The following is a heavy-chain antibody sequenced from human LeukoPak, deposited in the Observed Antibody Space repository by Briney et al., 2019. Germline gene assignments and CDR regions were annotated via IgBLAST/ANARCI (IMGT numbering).Heavy chain of an antibody. CDR2: IVVGSGNT. J-gene: IGHJ3*01. CDR3: AAEGRPTVVTFRKGAVDL. Sequence: VASVTVSCKASGFTFTSSAVQWVRQARGQRLEWIGWIVVGSGNTNYAQKFQERVTITRDMSTSTVYMELSSLRSEDTAVYYCAAEGRPTVVTFRKGAVDLWGQGTMVTVSS. V-gene: IGHV1-58*01. D-gene: IGHD4-23*01. CDR1: GFTFTSSA.